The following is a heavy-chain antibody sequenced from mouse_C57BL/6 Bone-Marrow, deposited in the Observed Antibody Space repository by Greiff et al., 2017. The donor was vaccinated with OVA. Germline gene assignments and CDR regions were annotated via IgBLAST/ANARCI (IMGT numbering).Heavy chain of an antibody. D-gene: IGHD2-5*01. CDR3: ARSSYSNSYY. Sequence: QVHVKQPGAELVKPGASVKLSCKASGYTFTSYWMHWVKQRPGQGLEWIGMIHPNSGSTNYNEKFKSKATLTVDKSSSTAYMQLSSLTSEDSAVYYCARSSYSNSYYWGQGTSVTVSS. CDR1: GYTFTSYW. CDR2: IHPNSGST. J-gene: IGHJ4*01. V-gene: IGHV1-64*01.